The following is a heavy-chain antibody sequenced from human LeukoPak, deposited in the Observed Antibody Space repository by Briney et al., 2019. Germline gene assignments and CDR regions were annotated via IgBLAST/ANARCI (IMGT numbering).Heavy chain of an antibody. D-gene: IGHD6-25*01. CDR2: IYYSGTT. CDR1: GGSIRSSSYY. CDR3: ARHLGYTSVVEGGYFDY. Sequence: PSQTLSLTCTVSGGSIRSSSYYWGWIRQPPGKGLEWIGSIYYSGTTYYNPSLKSRVTISVDTSKNQFSLNLYSVTAADTAVYYCARHLGYTSVVEGGYFDYWGQGTLVTVSS. J-gene: IGHJ4*02. V-gene: IGHV4-39*01.